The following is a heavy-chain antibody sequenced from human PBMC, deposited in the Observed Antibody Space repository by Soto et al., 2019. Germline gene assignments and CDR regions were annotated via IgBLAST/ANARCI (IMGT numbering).Heavy chain of an antibody. CDR2: ISRSRSDI. V-gene: IGHV3-21*01. CDR3: ARDGSSSTAPYYFDY. J-gene: IGHJ4*02. CDR1: GFTFSTYS. D-gene: IGHD6-6*01. Sequence: LRLSCAASGFTFSTYSMNWVRQAPGKGLEYVSSISRSRSDIYYIDSVKGRFTISRDNAKNSLYLQMNSLRAEDTAVYYCARDGSSSTAPYYFDYWGQGTLVTVSS.